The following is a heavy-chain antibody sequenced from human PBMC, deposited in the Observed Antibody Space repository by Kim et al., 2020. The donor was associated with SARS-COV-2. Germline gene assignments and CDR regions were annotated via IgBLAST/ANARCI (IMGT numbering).Heavy chain of an antibody. CDR1: GGSISSGGYY. CDR2: IYYSGST. CDR3: ARVGMGDYSNYGRDWFDT. V-gene: IGHV4-31*03. D-gene: IGHD4-4*01. J-gene: IGHJ5*02. Sequence: SETLSLTCTVSGGSISSGGYYWSWIRQHPGKGLEWIGYIYYSGSTYYNPSLKSRVTISVDTSKNQFSLKLSSVTAADTAVYYCARVGMGDYSNYGRDWFDTWGQGTLVTVSS.